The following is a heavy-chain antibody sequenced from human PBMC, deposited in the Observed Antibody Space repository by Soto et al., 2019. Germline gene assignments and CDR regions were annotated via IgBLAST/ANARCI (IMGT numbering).Heavy chain of an antibody. CDR3: AKGTSFGY. CDR1: GITFSNYA. Sequence: VQLLESGGGLVQPGGSLRLSCAASGITFSNYAMSWVRQAPGKGLEWVSSIRDSDDSTYYADSVKGRFSISRDNSKNTLYLQMNSLRAEDTAVYYCAKGTSFGYWGQGTLVTVSS. CDR2: IRDSDDST. V-gene: IGHV3-23*01. J-gene: IGHJ4*02. D-gene: IGHD2-2*01.